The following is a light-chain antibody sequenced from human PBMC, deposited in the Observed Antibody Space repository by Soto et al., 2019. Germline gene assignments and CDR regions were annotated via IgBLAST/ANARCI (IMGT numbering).Light chain of an antibody. V-gene: IGKV1-5*01. CDR1: QSISSW. CDR3: QQYNSFVT. Sequence: DIQMTQSPSTLSASVGDRVTITCRASQSISSWLAWYQQKPGKAPKLLIYDASSLESGVPSRFSGSGSGTEFPLPVSSLQPDDFETYYYQQYNSFVTFGPGTKVDIK. J-gene: IGKJ3*01. CDR2: DAS.